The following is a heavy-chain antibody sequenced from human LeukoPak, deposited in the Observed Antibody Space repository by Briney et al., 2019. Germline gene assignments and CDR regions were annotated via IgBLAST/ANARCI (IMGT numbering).Heavy chain of an antibody. CDR3: VTWSSQGNGAENS. D-gene: IGHD3-3*01. CDR2: IRYDGSNK. CDR1: GFTFSSYG. Sequence: GSLRLSCAASGFTFSSYGMHWVRQAPGKGLEWVAFIRYDGSNKYYADSVKGRFTISRDNSKNTLYLQMNSLRAEDTAVYYCVTWSSQGNGAENSWGQGTLVTVSS. V-gene: IGHV3-30*02. J-gene: IGHJ4*02.